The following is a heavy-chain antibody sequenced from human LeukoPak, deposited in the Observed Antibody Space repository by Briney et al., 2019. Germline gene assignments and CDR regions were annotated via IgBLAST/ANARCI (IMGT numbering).Heavy chain of an antibody. CDR3: ARGRASPAAMRRGSWFDP. D-gene: IGHD2-2*01. CDR2: ISGSGGST. V-gene: IGHV3-23*01. Sequence: PGGSLRLSCAASGFTFSSYGMSWVRQAPGKGLEWVSAISGSGGSTYYADSVKGRFTISRDNSKNTLYLQMNSLRAEDTAVYYCARGRASPAAMRRGSWFDPWGQGTLVTVSS. CDR1: GFTFSSYG. J-gene: IGHJ5*02.